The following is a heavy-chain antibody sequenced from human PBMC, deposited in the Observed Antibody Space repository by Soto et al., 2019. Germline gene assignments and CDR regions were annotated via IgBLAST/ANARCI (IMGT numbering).Heavy chain of an antibody. Sequence: QVQLVQSGAEVTKPGSSVKVSCKASGGTFSSYAISWVRQAPGQGLEWMGGIIPISGTSNYAQKFQGRVKITAYEYTSTAYMELSSLRSEDTAVYYCARSQGSSTSLEIYYYYYYGRDVWGQGTTVTVSS. CDR1: GGTFSSYA. J-gene: IGHJ6*02. CDR2: IIPISGTS. D-gene: IGHD2-2*01. V-gene: IGHV1-69*01. CDR3: ARSQGSSTSLEIYYYYYYGRDV.